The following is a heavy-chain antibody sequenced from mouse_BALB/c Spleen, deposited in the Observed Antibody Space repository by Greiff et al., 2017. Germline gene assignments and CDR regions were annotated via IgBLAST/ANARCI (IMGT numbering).Heavy chain of an antibody. Sequence: VQLQQSGAGLVKPGASVKLSCTASGFTFTEYIIHWVKQRSGQGLEWIGWFYPGSGSIKYNEKFKDKATLTADKSSSTVYMELSRLTSEDSAVYFCARHGSTMVTAGYYDDWGQGTTLTVSS. D-gene: IGHD2-2*01. CDR3: ARHGSTMVTAGYYDD. J-gene: IGHJ2*01. V-gene: IGHV1-62-2*01. CDR2: FYPGSGSI. CDR1: GFTFTEYI.